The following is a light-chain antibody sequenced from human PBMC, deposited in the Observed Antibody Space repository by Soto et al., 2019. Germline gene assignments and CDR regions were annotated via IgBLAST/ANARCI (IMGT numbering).Light chain of an antibody. CDR3: QQYNNWPGT. V-gene: IGKV2-30*01. CDR1: RSLVYSDGNTS. Sequence: DVVMTQSPLSLPVTLGQPASISCRSSRSLVYSDGNTSLNWFQQRPGQSPRRLIFEVSNRDSGVPDRFCGSASGTDFTLTISSLQSEDFAVYYCQQYNNWPGTFGQGTKVDIK. J-gene: IGKJ1*01. CDR2: EVS.